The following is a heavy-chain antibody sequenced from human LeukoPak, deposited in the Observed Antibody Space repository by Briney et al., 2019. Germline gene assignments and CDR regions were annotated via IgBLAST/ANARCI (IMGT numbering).Heavy chain of an antibody. CDR3: ARQMGTMQSVYFDQ. J-gene: IGHJ4*01. Sequence: SVKVSCKASRGTFSSYAISWVRQAPGQGLEWMGGTIPIFGTANYAQKFQGRVTISADESTSTAYMELSSLRVEDTAFYYCARQMGTMQSVYFDQWGHGTLVTVSS. D-gene: IGHD5-24*01. CDR1: RGTFSSYA. V-gene: IGHV1-69*01. CDR2: TIPIFGTA.